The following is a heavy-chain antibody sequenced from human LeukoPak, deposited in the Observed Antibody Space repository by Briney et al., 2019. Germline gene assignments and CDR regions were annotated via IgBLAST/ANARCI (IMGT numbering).Heavy chain of an antibody. D-gene: IGHD4-17*01. CDR2: INSDGSST. Sequence: GGSLRLSCAASRFTFSSYWMHWVRPAPGKGLVWVSRINSDGSSTSYADSVKGRFTISRDNAKNTLYLQMDSLRAEDTAVYYCARGDYGDYVDPDYYYYYGMDVWGQGTTVTVSS. J-gene: IGHJ6*02. CDR1: RFTFSSYW. V-gene: IGHV3-74*01. CDR3: ARGDYGDYVDPDYYYYYGMDV.